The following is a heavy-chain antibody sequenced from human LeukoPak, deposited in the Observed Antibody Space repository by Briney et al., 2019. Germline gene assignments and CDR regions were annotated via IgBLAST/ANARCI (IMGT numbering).Heavy chain of an antibody. J-gene: IGHJ3*02. CDR3: ARELREHGVFDI. V-gene: IGHV3-53*01. CDR1: GFTFSSYS. D-gene: IGHD1-26*01. Sequence: GGSLRLSCAASGFTFSSYSMSWVRQAPGKGLEWVSEIYSDGSTYYAASVKGRFSIPRDNSKNTVYLQMNSLRAEDTAVYYCARELREHGVFDIWGQGTMVTVSS. CDR2: IYSDGST.